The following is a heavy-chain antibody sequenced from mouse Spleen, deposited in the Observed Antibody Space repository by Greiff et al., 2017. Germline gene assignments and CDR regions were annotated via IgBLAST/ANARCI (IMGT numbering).Heavy chain of an antibody. CDR3: ARRSLYYAMDY. V-gene: IGHV5-12*02. CDR1: GFTFSDYY. Sequence: EVQVVESGGGLVQPGGSLKLSCATSGFTFSDYYMYWVRQTPEKRLEWVAYISNGGGSTYYPDTVKGRFTISRDNAKNTLYLQMSRLKSEDTAMYYCARRSLYYAMDYWGQGTSVTVSS. J-gene: IGHJ4*01. CDR2: ISNGGGST.